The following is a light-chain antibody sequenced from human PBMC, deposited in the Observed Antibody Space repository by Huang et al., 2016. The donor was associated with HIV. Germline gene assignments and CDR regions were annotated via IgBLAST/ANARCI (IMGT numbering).Light chain of an antibody. Sequence: DIQMTQSPSSLSASVGDRVNITCRASHTIISYLNWYQQKPGEAPKFLIYAASTLQSGVPSRFSGSGSGTDFTLTINSLQPEDFATYFCQQTYMTPPTFGPGTKVDV. V-gene: IGKV1-39*01. CDR1: HTIISY. CDR2: AAS. CDR3: QQTYMTPPT. J-gene: IGKJ3*01.